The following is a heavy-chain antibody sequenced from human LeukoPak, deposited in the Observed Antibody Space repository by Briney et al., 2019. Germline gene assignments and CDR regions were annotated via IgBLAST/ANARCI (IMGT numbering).Heavy chain of an antibody. CDR1: GFTFSTYW. CDR2: INQDGSEK. CDR3: ATDRDSSGQKRLDS. J-gene: IGHJ4*02. Sequence: PGGSLRLSCAASGFTFSTYWMNWFRQAPGKGLEWLGNINQDGSEKNYVGSVKGRFTFSRDNAKNSLYLQMNSLRAEDTAVYFCATDRDSSGQKRLDSWGQGTLVTVSS. V-gene: IGHV3-7*01. D-gene: IGHD6-25*01.